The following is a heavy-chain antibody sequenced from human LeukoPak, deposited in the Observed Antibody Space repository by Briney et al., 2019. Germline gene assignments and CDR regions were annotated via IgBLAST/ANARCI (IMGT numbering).Heavy chain of an antibody. V-gene: IGHV3-23*01. CDR1: GFTFSSYA. CDR3: AKPPGIAVAGCLGY. D-gene: IGHD6-19*01. CDR2: ISGSGGST. Sequence: GGSLRLSCAASGFTFSSYAMSWVRQAPGKGLEWVSAISGSGGSTYYADSVKGRFTISRDNSKNTLYLQMNSLRAEDTAVYYCAKPPGIAVAGCLGYWGQGTLVTVSS. J-gene: IGHJ4*02.